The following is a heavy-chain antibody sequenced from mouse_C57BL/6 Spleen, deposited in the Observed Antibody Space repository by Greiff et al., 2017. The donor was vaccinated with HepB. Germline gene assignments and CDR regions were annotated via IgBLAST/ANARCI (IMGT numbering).Heavy chain of an antibody. CDR2: ISDGGSYT. CDR3: AREGEYDSFPFAY. V-gene: IGHV5-4*01. Sequence: EVMLVESGGGLVKPGGSLKLSCAASGFTFSSYAMSWVRQTPEKRLEWVATISDGGSYTYYPDNVKGRFTISRDNAKYNLYLQMSHLKSEDTAMYYCAREGEYDSFPFAYWGQGTLVTVSA. CDR1: GFTFSSYA. D-gene: IGHD2-4*01. J-gene: IGHJ3*01.